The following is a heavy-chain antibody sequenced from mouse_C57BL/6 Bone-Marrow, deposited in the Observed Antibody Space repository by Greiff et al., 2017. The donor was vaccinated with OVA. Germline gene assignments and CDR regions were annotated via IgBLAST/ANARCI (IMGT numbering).Heavy chain of an antibody. D-gene: IGHD1-1*01. CDR3: ASMFPYDYGSSYWYFDV. Sequence: QVQLQQSGPGLVAPSQSLSITCTVSGFSLTSYGVSWVRQPPGKGLEWLGVIWGDGSTNYHSAPISRLSISQDNSKSQVFLKLNSLLTDDTATYYCASMFPYDYGSSYWYFDVWGTGTTVTVSS. V-gene: IGHV2-3*01. CDR1: GFSLTSYG. J-gene: IGHJ1*03. CDR2: IWGDGST.